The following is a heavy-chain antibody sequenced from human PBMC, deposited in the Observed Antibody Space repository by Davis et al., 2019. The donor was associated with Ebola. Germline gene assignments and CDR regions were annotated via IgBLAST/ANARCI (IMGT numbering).Heavy chain of an antibody. J-gene: IGHJ3*02. Sequence: MPSETLSLTCTLPGGSISSYYWSWIRQPPGKGLEWIGYISYSGSTNYNPSLKSRVTISVDTSKNQFSLKLSSVTAADTAVYYCARHQLYSSGWRGDDAFDIWGQGTMVTVSS. V-gene: IGHV4-59*08. CDR2: ISYSGST. CDR3: ARHQLYSSGWRGDDAFDI. CDR1: GGSISSYY. D-gene: IGHD6-19*01.